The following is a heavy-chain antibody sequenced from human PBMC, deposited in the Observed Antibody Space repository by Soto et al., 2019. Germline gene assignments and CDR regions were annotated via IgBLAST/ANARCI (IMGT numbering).Heavy chain of an antibody. CDR1: GGSVTSDEDY. V-gene: IGHV4-30-4*01. CDR2: ISNSWST. CDR3: ATESGSTYGYFDY. D-gene: IGHD4-17*01. J-gene: IGHJ4*02. Sequence: SETLSLTCTVSGGSVTSDEDYWSWIRHSPGKGLEWIGYISNSWSTGYNPSLKTRLSMSVDRSKNQFTLRLTSVTAADTAVYFCATESGSTYGYFDYWGQGTQVTVSS.